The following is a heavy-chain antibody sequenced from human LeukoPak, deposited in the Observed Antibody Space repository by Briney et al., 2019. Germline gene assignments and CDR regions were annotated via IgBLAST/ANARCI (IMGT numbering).Heavy chain of an antibody. CDR2: INWNGGRT. CDR3: ARVRDGYCYYYYMDV. V-gene: IGHV3-20*04. Sequence: PGRTLRLSCAASGFTFDDYSMSWGRQAPGKGLGWGSGINWNGGRTGYADSVKGRFTISRDNAKNSLYLQMNSLRAEDTALYYCARVRDGYCYYYYMDVWGKGTTVTVSS. D-gene: IGHD5-24*01. CDR1: GFTFDDYS. J-gene: IGHJ6*03.